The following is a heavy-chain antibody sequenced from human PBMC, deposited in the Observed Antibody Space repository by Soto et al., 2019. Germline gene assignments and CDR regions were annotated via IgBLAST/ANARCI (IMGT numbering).Heavy chain of an antibody. D-gene: IGHD6-6*01. J-gene: IGHJ6*02. CDR3: ARDRSSSDYYYYYGMDV. CDR2: ISYDGSNK. CDR1: GFTFSSYA. Sequence: QVQLVESGGGVVQPGRSLRLSCAASGFTFSSYAMHWVSQAPGKGLEWVAVISYDGSNKYYADSVKGRFTISRDNSKNTLYLQMNSLSAEDTAVYYCARDRSSSDYYYYYGMDVWGQGTTVTVSS. V-gene: IGHV3-30-3*01.